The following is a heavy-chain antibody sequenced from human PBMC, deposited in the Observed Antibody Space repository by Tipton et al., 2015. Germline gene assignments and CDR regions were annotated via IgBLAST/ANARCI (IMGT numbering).Heavy chain of an antibody. CDR2: ISWNSGSI. J-gene: IGHJ4*02. V-gene: IGHV3-9*01. CDR1: GFTFDDYA. Sequence: SLRLSCAASGFTFDDYAMHWVRQAPGKGPEWVSGISWNSGSIRYADSVKGRFTISRDNAMNSLSLQMNSLTAEDTALYYCARAWSDTTFDYWGQGTLVTVSS. CDR3: ARAWSDTTFDY. D-gene: IGHD5-18*01.